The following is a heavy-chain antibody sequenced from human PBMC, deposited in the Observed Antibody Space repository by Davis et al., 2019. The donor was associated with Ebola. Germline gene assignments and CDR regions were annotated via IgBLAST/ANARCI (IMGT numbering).Heavy chain of an antibody. CDR3: AKGGDMDV. Sequence: GESLKISCAASGFTFSTYGMHWVRQAPGKGLEWVAIMSSDGSYKSYTDSVKGRFTISRDNSKKTLYLQMDSLRPEDTAVYYCAKGGDMDVWGQGTTATVSS. J-gene: IGHJ6*02. V-gene: IGHV3-30*18. CDR1: GFTFSTYG. CDR2: MSSDGSYK. D-gene: IGHD3-16*01.